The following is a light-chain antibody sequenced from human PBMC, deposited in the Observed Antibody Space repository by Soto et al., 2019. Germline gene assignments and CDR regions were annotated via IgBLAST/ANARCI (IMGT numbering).Light chain of an antibody. Sequence: MTQSPSSVSASVGDRVTITCRASQDLTYWLAWYQQKLGQAPRVLIYGASTRATGIPDRFSGSGSGTEFILTISSLQSEDFAVYYCQEYNTWPWTFGQGTKVDIK. CDR3: QEYNTWPWT. J-gene: IGKJ1*01. V-gene: IGKV3-15*01. CDR2: GAS. CDR1: QDLTYW.